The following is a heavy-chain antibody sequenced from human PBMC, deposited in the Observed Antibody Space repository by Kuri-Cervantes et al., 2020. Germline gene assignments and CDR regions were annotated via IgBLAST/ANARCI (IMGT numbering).Heavy chain of an antibody. D-gene: IGHD2-21*01. CDR2: IHWDDDK. CDR1: GLSLSTRGVA. Sequence: FGPTLLQPTRPRTLTYTFSGLSLSTRGVAVGWIRQPPGQALEWLTLIHWDDDKRYSPSLQSRLTIAKDTYKNQVVLTMTNMDPVDTATYYCARPAYSEEGADVFDVWGQGTVVTVSS. V-gene: IGHV2-5*02. J-gene: IGHJ3*01. CDR3: ARPAYSEEGADVFDV.